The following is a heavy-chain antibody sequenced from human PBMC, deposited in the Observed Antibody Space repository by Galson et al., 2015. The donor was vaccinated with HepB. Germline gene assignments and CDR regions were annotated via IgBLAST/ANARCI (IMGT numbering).Heavy chain of an antibody. CDR2: ISSSSSYI. Sequence: SLRLSCAASGFTFSSYSMNWVRQAPGKGLEWVSSISSSSSYIYYADSVKGRFTISRDNAKNSLYLQMNSLRAEDTALYYCAKGRGGSSYGRDQYYYYGMDVWGQGTTVTVSS. V-gene: IGHV3-21*04. CDR1: GFTFSSYS. CDR3: AKGRGGSSYGRDQYYYYGMDV. J-gene: IGHJ6*02. D-gene: IGHD5-18*01.